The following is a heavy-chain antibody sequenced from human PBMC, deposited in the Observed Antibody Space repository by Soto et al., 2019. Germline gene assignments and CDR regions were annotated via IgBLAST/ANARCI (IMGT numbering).Heavy chain of an antibody. D-gene: IGHD3-22*01. CDR1: GGTFSKNA. CDR2: IIPIFGST. Sequence: GASVKVSCKASGGTFSKNAITWVRQAPGQGLEGMGGIIPIFGSTSYAQKFQGRVTITADESTSTAYMELSSLRSEDTAVYYCARADCYDGSGYYYLGPFDSWGQGTLVTVSS. V-gene: IGHV1-69*13. J-gene: IGHJ4*02. CDR3: ARADCYDGSGYYYLGPFDS.